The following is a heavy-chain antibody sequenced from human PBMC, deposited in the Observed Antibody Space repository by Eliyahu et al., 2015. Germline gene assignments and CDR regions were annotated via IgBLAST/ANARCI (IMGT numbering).Heavy chain of an antibody. CDR2: IYYSGST. Sequence: QLQLQESGPGLVKPSETLSLTCAVSGGXISSTTYYWAWLRQPPGKGLEWIGXIYYSGSTYYNPXLKSRVTILVDTSKNQFSLILSSVTATDTAVYYCARLGSSGWYFDYWGQGSLVTVSS. J-gene: IGHJ4*02. V-gene: IGHV4-39*01. CDR1: GGXISSTTYY. CDR3: ARLGSSGWYFDY. D-gene: IGHD6-19*01.